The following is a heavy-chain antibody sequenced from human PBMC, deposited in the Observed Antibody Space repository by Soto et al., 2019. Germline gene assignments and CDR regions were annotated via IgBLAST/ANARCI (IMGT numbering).Heavy chain of an antibody. J-gene: IGHJ6*02. CDR3: ARDRGPLLWFGEPSSSYGMDV. V-gene: IGHV4-31*03. Sequence: QVQLQESGPGLVKPSQTLSLTCTVSGGSISSGGYYWSWIRQHPGKGLEWIGYIYYSGSTYYNPSLKSRVTISVDTSKNQFSLKLSSVTAADTAVYYCARDRGPLLWFGEPSSSYGMDVWGQGTTVTVSS. CDR2: IYYSGST. D-gene: IGHD3-10*01. CDR1: GGSISSGGYY.